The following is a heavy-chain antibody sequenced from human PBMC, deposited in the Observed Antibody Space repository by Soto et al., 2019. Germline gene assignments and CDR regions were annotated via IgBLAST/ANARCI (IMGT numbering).Heavy chain of an antibody. CDR3: PLTHYYGKGSYYKYRFDP. Sequence: QITLKESGPTLVKPTQTLTLTCTFSGFSLSTSGVGVGWIRQPPGKALEWLALIYWDDDKRYSPSLKSRLTITKDTSKNQVVLTMTNMDPADTATYYCPLTHYYGKGSYYKYRFDPWGQGTLVTVSS. D-gene: IGHD3-10*01. CDR2: IYWDDDK. V-gene: IGHV2-5*02. CDR1: GFSLSTSGVG. J-gene: IGHJ5*02.